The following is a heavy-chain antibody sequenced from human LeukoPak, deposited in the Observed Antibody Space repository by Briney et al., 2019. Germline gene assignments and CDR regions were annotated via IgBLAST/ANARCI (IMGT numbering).Heavy chain of an antibody. CDR1: GFTFSSYA. J-gene: IGHJ6*02. CDR2: ISGSGGST. V-gene: IGHV3-23*01. D-gene: IGHD3-22*01. Sequence: GGSLRLSCAASGFTFSSYALSWVRQAPGKGLEWVSAISGSGGSTYYADSVKGRFTISRDNSKNTLYLQMNSLRAEDTAVYYCARAAPITMIVVVIPTGMDVWGQGTTVTVSS. CDR3: ARAAPITMIVVVIPTGMDV.